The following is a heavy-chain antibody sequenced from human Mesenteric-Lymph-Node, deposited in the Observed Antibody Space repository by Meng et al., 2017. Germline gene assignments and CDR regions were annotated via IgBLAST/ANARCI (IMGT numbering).Heavy chain of an antibody. Sequence: QVQLEESVPGLVKPSQTLSLTCTVSGGSVSSGGYYWTWIRQHPGKGLEWFGHIYYSGSTFYNPSLKRRVIISIDTSKNQFSLNLRSVTAADTAVYYCARVSSGWDYFDYWGQGTLVTASS. CDR1: GGSVSSGGYY. CDR2: IYYSGST. D-gene: IGHD6-19*01. CDR3: ARVSSGWDYFDY. J-gene: IGHJ4*02. V-gene: IGHV4-31*03.